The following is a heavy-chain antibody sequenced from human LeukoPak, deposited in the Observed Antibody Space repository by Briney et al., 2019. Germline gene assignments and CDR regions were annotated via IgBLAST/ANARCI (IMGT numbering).Heavy chain of an antibody. D-gene: IGHD2-21*01. CDR3: AKVYSGAFDI. CDR1: GFTFSSYG. V-gene: IGHV3-30*18. J-gene: IGHJ3*02. CDR2: ISYDGSNK. Sequence: GGSLRLSCAASGFTFSSYGMHWVRQAPGKGLKWVAVISYDGSNKYYADSVKGRFTISRDNSKNTLYLQMNSLRAEDTAVYYCAKVYSGAFDIWGQGTMVTVSS.